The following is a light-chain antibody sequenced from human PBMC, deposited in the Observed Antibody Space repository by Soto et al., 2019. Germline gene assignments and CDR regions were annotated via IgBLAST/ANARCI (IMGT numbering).Light chain of an antibody. CDR3: HQYNFRPT. J-gene: IGKJ5*01. Sequence: EIVMTPSPATLSLSPGERATLSFRASQSVSSNLAWYQQKPGQSPRLLIDGTSTRASGIPGRFSGSGSGAEFTLTISSLQYEDFAVYYCHQYNFRPTFGQGTRLDIK. V-gene: IGKV3-15*01. CDR2: GTS. CDR1: QSVSSN.